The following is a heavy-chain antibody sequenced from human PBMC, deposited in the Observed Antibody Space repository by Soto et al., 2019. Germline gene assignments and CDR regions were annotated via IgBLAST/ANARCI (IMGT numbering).Heavy chain of an antibody. CDR2: IFTSEST. Sequence: QVQRQESGPGLVKPSESLSLTCTVSGVSVSNYYWSWIRQPAGKGLEWIGRIFTSESTNYNPSLRSRVTMSVDTSKNQFSLKLSSVTAADTAMYYCAVDYGGNSFDYWGQGTLVTVSS. V-gene: IGHV4-4*07. CDR1: GVSVSNYY. J-gene: IGHJ4*02. CDR3: AVDYGGNSFDY. D-gene: IGHD4-17*01.